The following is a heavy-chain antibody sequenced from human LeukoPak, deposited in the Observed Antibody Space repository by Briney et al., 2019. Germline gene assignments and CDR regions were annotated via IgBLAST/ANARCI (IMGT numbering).Heavy chain of an antibody. CDR3: ARDGFSGYSSGWYEDY. J-gene: IGHJ4*02. V-gene: IGHV1-46*01. CDR2: INPSGGST. Sequence: ASVKVSCKASGYTFTSYYMHWVRQAPGQGLEWMGIINPSGGSTSYAQKFQGRVTMTRDTSTSTVYMELSSLRSEDTAVYYCARDGFSGYSSGWYEDYWGQGTLVTVSS. D-gene: IGHD6-19*01. CDR1: GYTFTSYY.